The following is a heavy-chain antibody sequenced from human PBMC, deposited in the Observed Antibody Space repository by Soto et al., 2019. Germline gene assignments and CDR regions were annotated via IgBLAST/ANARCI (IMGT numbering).Heavy chain of an antibody. Sequence: EVHLVESGGGLVQPGGSLRLSCVASGFTFSTYWMSWVRQAPGKGLEWVANIKQDGNEKYYVDSVKDRFTISRDNAKNSLYLQMNSLRAEDSAVYYCARVYPGSGWPYHYYGMDVWGQGTTVTVSS. V-gene: IGHV3-7*01. CDR1: GFTFSTYW. J-gene: IGHJ6*02. CDR3: ARVYPGSGWPYHYYGMDV. D-gene: IGHD6-19*01. CDR2: IKQDGNEK.